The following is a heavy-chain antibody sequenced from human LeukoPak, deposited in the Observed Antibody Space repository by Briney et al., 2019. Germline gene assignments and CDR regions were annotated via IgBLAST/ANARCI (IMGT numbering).Heavy chain of an antibody. Sequence: SETLSLTCTVSGGSISRSTYYWGWIRQPPGKGLEWIGSIYYSGSTYYNPSLKSRVTISIDTSKNQFSLKLSSVTAADTAVYYCARVAGGSGSYYRDYYYYYMDVWGKGTTVTISS. D-gene: IGHD3-10*01. CDR2: IYYSGST. V-gene: IGHV4-39*07. J-gene: IGHJ6*03. CDR3: ARVAGGSGSYYRDYYYYYMDV. CDR1: GGSISRSTYY.